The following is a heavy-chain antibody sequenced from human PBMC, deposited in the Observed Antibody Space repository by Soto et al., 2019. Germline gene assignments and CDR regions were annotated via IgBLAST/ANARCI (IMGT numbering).Heavy chain of an antibody. CDR1: GYTFTGYY. CDR3: ARVGSLLSGSYGSYFDY. V-gene: IGHV1-2*02. J-gene: IGHJ4*02. Sequence: ASVKVSCKASGYTFTGYYMHWVRQAPGQGLEWMGWINPNSGGTNYAQKFQGRVTMIRDTSISTAYMELSRLRSDDTAVYYCARVGSLLSGSYGSYFDYWGQGTLVTVSS. D-gene: IGHD1-26*01. CDR2: INPNSGGT.